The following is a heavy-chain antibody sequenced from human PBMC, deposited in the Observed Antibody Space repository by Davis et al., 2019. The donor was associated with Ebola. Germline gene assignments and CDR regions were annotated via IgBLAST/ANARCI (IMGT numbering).Heavy chain of an antibody. D-gene: IGHD1-1*01. J-gene: IGHJ4*02. Sequence: MPSETLSLTCTVSGGSISSGGYYWSWIRQPPGKGLEWIGYIYYSGSTNYNPSLKSRVTISVDTSKNQFSLKLSSVTAADTAVYYCARAQFPTTSDHWGQGTLVTVSS. CDR2: IYYSGST. V-gene: IGHV4-61*08. CDR3: ARAQFPTTSDH. CDR1: GGSISSGGYY.